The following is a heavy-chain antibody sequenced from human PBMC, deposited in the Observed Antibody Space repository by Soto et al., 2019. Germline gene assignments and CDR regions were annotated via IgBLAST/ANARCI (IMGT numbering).Heavy chain of an antibody. CDR2: ISSSSSYI. CDR3: ARDLSGIAGTENYYMDV. CDR1: GFTFSSYS. V-gene: IGHV3-21*01. D-gene: IGHD6-13*01. J-gene: IGHJ6*03. Sequence: GGSLRLSCAASGFTFSSYSMNWVRQAPGKGLEWVSSISSSSSYIYYADSVKGRFTISRDNAKNSLYLQMNSLRAEDTAVYYCARDLSGIAGTENYYMDVWGKGTTVTVSS.